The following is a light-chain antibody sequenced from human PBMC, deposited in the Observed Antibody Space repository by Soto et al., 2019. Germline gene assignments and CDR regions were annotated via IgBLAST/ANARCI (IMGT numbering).Light chain of an antibody. V-gene: IGLV2-14*02. CDR3: GSYTVDSTWV. Sequence: QSAPTQPASVSGSPGQWITISCTGASSDLGRFKFVSWYQHHPDKPPKLMIYEDSHRPSGVSNRFSGSKSGNTASLTISGLQAEDEADYYCGSYTVDSTWVFGGGTKVTVL. CDR1: SSDLGRFKF. CDR2: EDS. J-gene: IGLJ3*02.